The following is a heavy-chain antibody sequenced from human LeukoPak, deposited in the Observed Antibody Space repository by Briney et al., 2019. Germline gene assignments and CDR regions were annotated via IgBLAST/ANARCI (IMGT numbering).Heavy chain of an antibody. CDR2: ISAYNGNT. D-gene: IGHD2-2*01. CDR3: ARDIVVVPAAVFDY. CDR1: GYTFTSYG. J-gene: IGHJ4*01. V-gene: IGHV1-18*04. Sequence: APVKVSCKASGYTFTSYGISWVRQAPGQGLEGMGWISAYNGNTNYAQKLQGRVTMTTDTSTSTAYMELRSLRSDDTAVYYCARDIVVVPAAVFDYWGHGNLVTVSS.